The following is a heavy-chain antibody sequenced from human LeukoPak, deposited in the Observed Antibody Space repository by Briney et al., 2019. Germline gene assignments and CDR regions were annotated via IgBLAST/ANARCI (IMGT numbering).Heavy chain of an antibody. Sequence: SGTLSLTCAVSGGSISSSNWWSWVRQPPGKGLEGIGEIYHSGRSNYNPSLKSRVTISVDTSKNQFSLKPSSVTAADTSVYYCARLGGYGSGSYSDYWGQGTLVTVSS. CDR3: ARLGGYGSGSYSDY. J-gene: IGHJ4*02. V-gene: IGHV4-4*02. D-gene: IGHD3-10*01. CDR2: IYHSGRS. CDR1: GGSISSSNW.